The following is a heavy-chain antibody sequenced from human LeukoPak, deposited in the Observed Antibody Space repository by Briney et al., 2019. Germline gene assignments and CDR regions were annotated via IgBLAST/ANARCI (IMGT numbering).Heavy chain of an antibody. V-gene: IGHV4-34*01. CDR2: GNHNGGT. J-gene: IGHJ6*02. CDR3: ARDPVATITATLYYYYYGMDV. D-gene: IGHD5-12*01. CDR1: GGSLNNYY. Sequence: PSETLSLTCAVYGGSLNNYYWSWIRQSPGKGLEWLGEGNHNGGTKYNPSLKSRATISVDTSKNQFSLKLSSVTAADTAVYYCARDPVATITATLYYYYYGMDVWGQGTTVTVSS.